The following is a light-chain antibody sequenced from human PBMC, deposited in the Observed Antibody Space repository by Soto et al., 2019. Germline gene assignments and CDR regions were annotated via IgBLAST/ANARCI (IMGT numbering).Light chain of an antibody. J-gene: IGKJ1*01. V-gene: IGKV1-33*01. CDR1: QEISNY. CDR3: QQYYHLPRT. Sequence: DIQMIQSPSSLSASVGDRVTITCQASQEISNYLNWYQQKPGKAPKLLIYDASNLERGVPSRFSGRGSGTDFTFTISSLQPEDFATYDCQQYYHLPRTFGRGTKVEIK. CDR2: DAS.